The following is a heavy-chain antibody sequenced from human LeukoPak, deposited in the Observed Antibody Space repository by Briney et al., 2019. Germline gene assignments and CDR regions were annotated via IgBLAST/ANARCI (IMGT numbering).Heavy chain of an antibody. CDR2: ISSSSSSI. Sequence: PGGSLRLSCAASEFTFSNFGMNWVRQVPGKGLEWVSYISSSSSSIYYADSVRGRFTISRDNAKNSLYLQMNSLRDDDTAVYYCARGQGGNYYLNYFDYWGQGALVTVSS. J-gene: IGHJ4*02. D-gene: IGHD1-26*01. CDR3: ARGQGGNYYLNYFDY. CDR1: EFTFSNFG. V-gene: IGHV3-48*02.